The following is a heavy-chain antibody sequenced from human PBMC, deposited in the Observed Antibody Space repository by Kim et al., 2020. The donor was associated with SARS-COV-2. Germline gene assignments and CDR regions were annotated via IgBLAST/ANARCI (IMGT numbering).Heavy chain of an antibody. CDR3: ARHPGASLVHALDQ. Sequence: SETLSLTCSVSGGAISNSRIYWGWIRQPPGKGPEWIASIYYFGSTYYKVSLESRVTISVDSSKNQFSLKVRSVTAADTAIYYCARHPGASLVHALDQWG. CDR2: IYYFGST. CDR1: GGAISNSRIY. D-gene: IGHD2-2*01. J-gene: IGHJ5*02. V-gene: IGHV4-39*01.